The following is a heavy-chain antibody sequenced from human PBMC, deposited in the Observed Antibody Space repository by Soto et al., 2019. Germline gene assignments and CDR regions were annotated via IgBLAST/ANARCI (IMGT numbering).Heavy chain of an antibody. V-gene: IGHV4-39*01. CDR2: IYYSGST. Sequence: QLQLQESGPGLVKPSETLSLTCTVSGGSISSSSYYWGWIRQPPGKGLEWIGSIYYSGSTYYNPSLKSRVTISVDTSKNQFSLKLSSVTAADTAVYYCAAPPPSGYEGNAFDIWGQGTMVTVSS. D-gene: IGHD3-22*01. CDR3: AAPPPSGYEGNAFDI. J-gene: IGHJ3*02. CDR1: GGSISSSSYY.